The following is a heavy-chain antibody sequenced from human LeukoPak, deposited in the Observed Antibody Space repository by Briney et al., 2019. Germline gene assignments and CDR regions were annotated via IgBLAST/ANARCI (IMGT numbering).Heavy chain of an antibody. J-gene: IGHJ4*02. CDR3: ASSSGWYTQFDY. CDR1: GGSISSYY. CDR2: IYTSGST. D-gene: IGHD6-19*01. Sequence: SETLSLTCTVSGGSISSYYWSWIRQPAGKGLEWIGRIYTSGSTNYNPSLKSRVTMSVDTSKNQFSLKLNSVTAADTAVYYCASSSGWYTQFDYWGQGTLVTVSS. V-gene: IGHV4-4*07.